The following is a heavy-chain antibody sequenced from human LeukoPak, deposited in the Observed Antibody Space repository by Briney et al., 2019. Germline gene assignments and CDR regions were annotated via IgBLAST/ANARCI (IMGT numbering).Heavy chain of an antibody. CDR1: GFTFSNFG. CDR2: IRSSSSAI. Sequence: GGSLRLSCAASGFTFSNFGMNWVRQTPGKGLEGISYIRSSSSAIYYADSVKGRFTISRDNAESSLYLQMNGLRADDTAVYYCVRDGMGATPVDYWGQGALVTVSS. V-gene: IGHV3-48*04. D-gene: IGHD2-15*01. J-gene: IGHJ4*02. CDR3: VRDGMGATPVDY.